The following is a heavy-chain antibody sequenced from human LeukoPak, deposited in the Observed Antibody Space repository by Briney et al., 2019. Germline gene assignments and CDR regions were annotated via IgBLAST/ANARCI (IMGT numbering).Heavy chain of an antibody. J-gene: IGHJ4*02. V-gene: IGHV4-59*01. Sequence: PSGTLSLTCTVSGGSISSYYWSWIRQPPGKGLEWIGYIYYSGSTNYNPSLKSRVTISVDTSKNQFSLKLSSVTAADTAVYYCASLYCSGGSCYPDYWGQGTLVTVSS. CDR1: GGSISSYY. D-gene: IGHD2-15*01. CDR2: IYYSGST. CDR3: ASLYCSGGSCYPDY.